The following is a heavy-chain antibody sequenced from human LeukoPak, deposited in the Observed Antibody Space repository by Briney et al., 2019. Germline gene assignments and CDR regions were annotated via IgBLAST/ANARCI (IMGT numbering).Heavy chain of an antibody. CDR1: GGSISGVSYF. V-gene: IGHV4-61*09. Sequence: SETLSLTCTVSGGSISGVSYFWSWIRQPAGKGLEWIGHISASGSTNFNPSLKSRVTMSVDRSENQFSLKLSSVTAADTAVYYCARYKLGWFDPWGQGTLVTVSS. CDR2: ISASGST. D-gene: IGHD1-1*01. CDR3: ARYKLGWFDP. J-gene: IGHJ5*02.